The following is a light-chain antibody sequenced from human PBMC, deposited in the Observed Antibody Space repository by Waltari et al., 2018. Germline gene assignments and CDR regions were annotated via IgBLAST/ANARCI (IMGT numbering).Light chain of an antibody. CDR1: SMQFGNFNL. Sequence: QSALTQPASVSGSPGQSITISCPGTSMQFGNFNLVSWYQQHPGKVPKLIIYEVSKRPSGVSNHFSGSKSGNTASLTISGLRAEDEADYYCCSYAGSRTYVFGTGTKVTVL. J-gene: IGLJ1*01. CDR2: EVS. CDR3: CSYAGSRTYV. V-gene: IGLV2-23*02.